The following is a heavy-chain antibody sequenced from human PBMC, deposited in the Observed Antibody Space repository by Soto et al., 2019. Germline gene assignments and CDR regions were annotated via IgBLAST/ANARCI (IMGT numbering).Heavy chain of an antibody. CDR1: GGSFSGYY. Sequence: SETLSLTCAVYGGSFSGYYWSWIRQPPGKGLEWIGEINHSGSTNYNPSLKSWVTISVDTAKNQFSLKLGSVTGAETALYYCAGKGELLAFDIWGQGTMVTVSS. D-gene: IGHD3-16*01. J-gene: IGHJ3*02. CDR2: INHSGST. CDR3: AGKGELLAFDI. V-gene: IGHV4-34*01.